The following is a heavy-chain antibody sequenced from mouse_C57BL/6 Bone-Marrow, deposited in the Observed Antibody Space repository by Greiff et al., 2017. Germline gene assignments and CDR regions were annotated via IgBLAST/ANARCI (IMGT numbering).Heavy chain of an antibody. J-gene: IGHJ3*01. CDR1: GYTFTSYW. CDR2: IDPSDSYT. V-gene: IGHV1-59*01. CDR3: ASNYPSWFAY. D-gene: IGHD2-1*01. Sequence: VQLQQSGAELVRPGTSVTLSCTASGYTFTSYWMHWVKQRPGQGLEWIGVIDPSDSYTNYNEKFKGKATMTVDTSSSTAYMQLSSLTSEDSAVYYCASNYPSWFAYWGQGTLVTVSA.